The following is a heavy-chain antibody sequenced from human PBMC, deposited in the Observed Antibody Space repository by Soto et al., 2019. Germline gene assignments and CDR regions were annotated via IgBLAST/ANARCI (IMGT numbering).Heavy chain of an antibody. V-gene: IGHV5-51*01. D-gene: IGHD1-26*01. CDR1: GYRFTSYW. CDR2: IYPGDSDT. J-gene: IGHJ6*02. CDR3: ARVGGSGAPYYYYGMDV. Sequence: GESLKISCKGSGYRFTSYWIGWVRQMPGRGPEWMGIIYPGDSDTRYSPSFQGQVTISADKSISTAYLQWSSLKASDTAMYYCARVGGSGAPYYYYGMDVWGQGTTVIVSS.